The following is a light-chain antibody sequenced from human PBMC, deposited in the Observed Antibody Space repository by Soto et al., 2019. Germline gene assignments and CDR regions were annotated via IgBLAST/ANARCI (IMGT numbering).Light chain of an antibody. J-gene: IGKJ2*01. CDR1: QSISNY. V-gene: IGKV1-39*01. CDR2: AAS. Sequence: DIQMTQSPSSLSASVGDRVTITCRASQSISNYLNWYQQKPGKAPKLLIYAASSLQSGFPSRFSGSGSGPDFTLTISILQPEDFATYYCQQIYITLYTLGQGTKLEIK. CDR3: QQIYITLYT.